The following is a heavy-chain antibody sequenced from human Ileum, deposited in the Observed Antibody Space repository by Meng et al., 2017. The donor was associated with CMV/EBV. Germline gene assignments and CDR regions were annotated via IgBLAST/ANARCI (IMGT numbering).Heavy chain of an antibody. CDR2: IHYTGST. V-gene: IGHV4-31*03. J-gene: IGHJ4*02. Sequence: CTVSGGSISSAGYYWTWFRQHPEKGLEWIGYIHYTGSTFYSPSLKSRVTISSDTSKNQFSLKLSSVTAADTAVYYCARERGSNYAFDCWGQGTLVTVSS. CDR3: ARERGSNYAFDC. CDR1: GGSISSAGYY. D-gene: IGHD4-11*01.